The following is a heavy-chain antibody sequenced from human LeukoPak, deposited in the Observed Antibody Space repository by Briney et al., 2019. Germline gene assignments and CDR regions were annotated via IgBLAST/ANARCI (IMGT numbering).Heavy chain of an antibody. CDR3: ARDRGSGASDAFDI. Sequence: GASVKVSCKASGYTFTGYYMHWVRQAPGQGLEWMGRINPNSGGTNYAQKFQGRVTMTRDTSISTAYMELSRLRSDDTAVYYCARDRGSGASDAFDIWGQGTMVTVSS. V-gene: IGHV1-2*06. J-gene: IGHJ3*02. CDR2: INPNSGGT. CDR1: GYTFTGYY. D-gene: IGHD3-10*01.